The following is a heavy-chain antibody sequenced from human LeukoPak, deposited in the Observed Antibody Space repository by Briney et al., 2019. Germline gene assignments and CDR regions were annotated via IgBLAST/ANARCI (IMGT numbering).Heavy chain of an antibody. J-gene: IGHJ6*03. CDR1: GFTFSSYA. CDR2: ISGSGGST. D-gene: IGHD6-6*01. Sequence: SGGSLRLSCAASGFTFSSYAMSWVRQASGKGLEWVSAISGSGGSTYYADSVKGRFTISRDNSKNTLYLQMNSLRAEDTAVYYCSYSSSSGVDYYYYMDVWGKGTTVTVSS. V-gene: IGHV3-23*01. CDR3: SYSSSSGVDYYYYMDV.